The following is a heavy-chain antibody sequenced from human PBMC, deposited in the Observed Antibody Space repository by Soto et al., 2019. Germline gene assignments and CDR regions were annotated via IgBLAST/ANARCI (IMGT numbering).Heavy chain of an antibody. V-gene: IGHV1-69*12. CDR1: GGTFSSYA. Sequence: QVQLVQSGAEVKKPGSSVKVSCKASGGTFSSYAISWVRQAPGQGLEWMGGLIPIFGTANYAQKFQGRVTINAEQPTSTANVELSSLRSEDTAVYYCTGGMSITRVRSHAFDIWGQGTMVTVSS. CDR3: TGGMSITRVRSHAFDI. J-gene: IGHJ3*02. D-gene: IGHD3-10*01. CDR2: LIPIFGTA.